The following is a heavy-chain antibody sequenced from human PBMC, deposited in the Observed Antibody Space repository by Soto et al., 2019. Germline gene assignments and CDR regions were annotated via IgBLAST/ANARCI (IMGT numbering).Heavy chain of an antibody. J-gene: IGHJ6*02. CDR2: IYHSGST. CDR3: ARGTWDFGVVITGDYGMDV. D-gene: IGHD3-3*01. V-gene: IGHV4-30-2*01. CDR1: GGSISSGGYS. Sequence: SETLSLTCAVSGGSISSGGYSWSWIRQPPGKGLEWIGYIYHSGSTYYNPSLKSRVTISVDRSKNQFSLKLSSVTAADTAVYYCARGTWDFGVVITGDYGMDVWGQGTTVTVSS.